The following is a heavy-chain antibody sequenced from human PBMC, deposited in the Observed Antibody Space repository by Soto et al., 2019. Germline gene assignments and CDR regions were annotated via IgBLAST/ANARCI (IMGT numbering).Heavy chain of an antibody. D-gene: IGHD6-19*01. V-gene: IGHV3-9*01. J-gene: IGHJ6*02. CDR1: GFTFDDYA. CDR2: ISWKSSSI. Sequence: GGSLRPSCAASGFTFDDYAMHWVRQVPGKGLEWVSGISWKSSSIGYADSVKGRFTISRDNAKNSLYLQMNSLRAEDTALYYCAKDIVVGDGWYTSYYYYGMDVWGQGTTVTVS. CDR3: AKDIVVGDGWYTSYYYYGMDV.